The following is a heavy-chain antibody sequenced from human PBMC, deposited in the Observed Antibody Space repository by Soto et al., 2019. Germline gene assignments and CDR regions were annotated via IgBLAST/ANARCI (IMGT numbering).Heavy chain of an antibody. CDR3: VRDRYTMSDFWSAFSRD. Sequence: EVHLVQSGGGLVQPGGSLRLSCAASGFTFSSSPMSWVRQVPGKGLEWISAIRNDGGSIYYVDSVNGRFTISRDNSKNTSSLRMKNLRAEDTAIYYCVRDRYTMSDFWSAFSRDWGQGALVIVSS. CDR1: GFTFSSSP. D-gene: IGHD3-3*01. CDR2: IRNDGGSI. J-gene: IGHJ4*02. V-gene: IGHV3-23*04.